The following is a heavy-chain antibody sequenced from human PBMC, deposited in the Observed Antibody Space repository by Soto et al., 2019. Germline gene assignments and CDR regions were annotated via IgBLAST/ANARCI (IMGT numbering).Heavy chain of an antibody. CDR3: ARVGTILAQYYFDY. CDR1: GYTFTSYA. V-gene: IGHV1-3*01. J-gene: IGHJ4*02. Sequence: GASVKVSCKASGYTFTSYAMHWVRQAPGQRLEWMGWINAGNGNTKYSQKFQGRVTITRDTSASTAYMELSSLRSEDTAVYYYARVGTILAQYYFDYWGQGTLVTVSS. D-gene: IGHD1-1*01. CDR2: INAGNGNT.